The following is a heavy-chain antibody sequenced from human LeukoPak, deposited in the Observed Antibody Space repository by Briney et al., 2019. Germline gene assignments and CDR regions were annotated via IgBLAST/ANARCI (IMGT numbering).Heavy chain of an antibody. Sequence: PSETPSLTCTVSGGSISSGGYSWSWIRQPPGKGLEWIGYIYHSGSTYYNPSLKSRVTISVDRSKNQFSLKLSSVTAADTAVYYCARAPHPDAFDIWGQGTMVTVSS. CDR2: IYHSGST. CDR3: ARAPHPDAFDI. CDR1: GGSISSGGYS. J-gene: IGHJ3*02. V-gene: IGHV4-30-2*01.